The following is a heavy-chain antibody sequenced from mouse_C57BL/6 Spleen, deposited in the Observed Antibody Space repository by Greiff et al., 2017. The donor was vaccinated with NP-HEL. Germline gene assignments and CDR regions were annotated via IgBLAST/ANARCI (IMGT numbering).Heavy chain of an antibody. D-gene: IGHD4-1*01. J-gene: IGHJ4*01. CDR2: INPNNGGT. CDR3: ARRGWDVNAMDY. CDR1: GYTFTDYN. Sequence: EVQLQQSGPELVKPGASVKIPCKASGYTFTDYNMDWVKQSHGKSLEWIGDINPNNGGTIYNQKFKGKATLTVEKSSSTAYMELRSLTSEDTAVYYCARRGWDVNAMDYWGQGTSVTVSS. V-gene: IGHV1-18*01.